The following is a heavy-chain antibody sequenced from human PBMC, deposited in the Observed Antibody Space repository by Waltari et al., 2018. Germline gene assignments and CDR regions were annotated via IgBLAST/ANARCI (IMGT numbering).Heavy chain of an antibody. CDR3: AKADFGNPYWFFDL. V-gene: IGHV3-23*01. Sequence: EGQLLESGGGLVQTGGSLRLYCAASGFLFGIYPMTWVRQAPGKGLEWVSTITADGRSRNYADSVKGRFTISRDNSKNILDLRMNTLRAEDTAVYFCAKADFGNPYWFFDLWGRGTLLTVSS. CDR2: ITADGRSR. D-gene: IGHD3-10*01. J-gene: IGHJ2*01. CDR1: GFLFGIYP.